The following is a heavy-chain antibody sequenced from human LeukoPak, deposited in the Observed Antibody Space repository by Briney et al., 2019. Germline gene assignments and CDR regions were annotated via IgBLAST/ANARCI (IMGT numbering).Heavy chain of an antibody. V-gene: IGHV4-59*01. CDR1: GRPISIYY. Sequence: PSETLSLTCTGTGRPISIYYWSWIRQPPGKGLEWIGYIFYSGSTNHNPSLKSRVTISVDTSKNQFSLRLSAVTAADTAMYYCARGLTTGYPDAFNVWGQGTMVTVSS. J-gene: IGHJ3*01. CDR2: IFYSGST. CDR3: ARGLTTGYPDAFNV. D-gene: IGHD4-11*01.